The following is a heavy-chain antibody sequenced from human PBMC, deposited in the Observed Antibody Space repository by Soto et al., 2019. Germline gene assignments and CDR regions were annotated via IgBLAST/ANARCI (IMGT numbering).Heavy chain of an antibody. CDR1: GFIFISYG. D-gene: IGHD6-13*01. V-gene: IGHV3-33*01. Sequence: GGSLRLSCAASGFIFISYGMHWVRQAPGKGLQWVAVIWYDGSNTYYADSVKGRFTISRDNSKNTLYLQMNSLRAEDTAVYYCARGLRAAAGRDYFQYWGQGTLVTVSS. J-gene: IGHJ1*01. CDR2: IWYDGSNT. CDR3: ARGLRAAAGRDYFQY.